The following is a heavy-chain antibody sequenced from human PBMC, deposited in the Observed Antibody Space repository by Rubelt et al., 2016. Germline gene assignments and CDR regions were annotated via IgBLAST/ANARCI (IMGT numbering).Heavy chain of an antibody. V-gene: IGHV4-59*06. J-gene: IGHJ4*02. CDR2: IYYSGST. CDR3: ARSGQQQGADY. D-gene: IGHD6-13*01. Sequence: QVQLQESGPGLVKPSETLSLTCTVSGGSISSYYWSWIRQPPGKGLEWIGYIYYSGSTYYNPSLKSRVTISVDTSKNQFSLKLSSVTAADTAVYYCARSGQQQGADYWGQGTLVTVSS. CDR1: GGSISSYY.